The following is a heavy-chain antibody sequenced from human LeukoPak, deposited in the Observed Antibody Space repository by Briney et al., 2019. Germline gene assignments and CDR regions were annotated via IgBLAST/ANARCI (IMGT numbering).Heavy chain of an antibody. CDR1: GGSISSYH. Sequence: SETLSLTCTVSGGSISSYHWSWIRQPPGKGLEWVGDTYNSGSTNYNPSLKSRVTISVDTSKNQFSLKLTSVTAADTAVYYCAGGIFGVVINAFHIWGQGTMVTVSS. V-gene: IGHV4-59*01. CDR3: AGGIFGVVINAFHI. D-gene: IGHD3-3*01. J-gene: IGHJ3*02. CDR2: TYNSGST.